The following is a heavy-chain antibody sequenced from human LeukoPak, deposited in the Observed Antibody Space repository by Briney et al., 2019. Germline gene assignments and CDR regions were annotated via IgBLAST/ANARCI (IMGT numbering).Heavy chain of an antibody. V-gene: IGHV3-74*01. CDR1: GFTFNSYW. D-gene: IGHD3-22*01. Sequence: SGRSLRLSCAASGFTFNSYWMHWVRQAPGKGLVWVARINTDGNSISYADSVKGRFTISRDNAKNTLYLQMNSLRAADTAVYYCARDPTRIIMIDYWGQGTLVTVSS. J-gene: IGHJ4*02. CDR3: ARDPTRIIMIDY. CDR2: INTDGNSI.